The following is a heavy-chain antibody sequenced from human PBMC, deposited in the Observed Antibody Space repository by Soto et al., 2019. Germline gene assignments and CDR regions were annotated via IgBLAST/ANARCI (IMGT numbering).Heavy chain of an antibody. CDR3: GRDLPSISGRPGGWFDP. Sequence: PGGSLRLSCAASGFSFSSYEMNWVRQAPGKGLEWVSYISPSGTTIYYADSVKGRFTISRDNAKDSLYLQMNSLRVEDTAVYFCGRDLPSISGRPGGWFDPWGQGTLVTVSS. J-gene: IGHJ5*02. D-gene: IGHD6-6*01. CDR2: ISPSGTTI. CDR1: GFSFSSYE. V-gene: IGHV3-48*03.